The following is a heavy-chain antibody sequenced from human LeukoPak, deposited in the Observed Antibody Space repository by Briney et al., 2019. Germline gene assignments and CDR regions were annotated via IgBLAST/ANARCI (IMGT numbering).Heavy chain of an antibody. CDR1: GGSISSSSYY. Sequence: PSETLSLTCTVSGGSISSSSYYWGWIRQPPGKGLEWIGSIYYSGSTYYNPSLKSRVTISVDTSKNQFSLKLSSVTAADTAVYYCARVELVDYYGSGSFYFDYWGQGTLVTVSS. CDR2: IYYSGST. D-gene: IGHD3-10*01. CDR3: ARVELVDYYGSGSFYFDY. V-gene: IGHV4-39*07. J-gene: IGHJ4*02.